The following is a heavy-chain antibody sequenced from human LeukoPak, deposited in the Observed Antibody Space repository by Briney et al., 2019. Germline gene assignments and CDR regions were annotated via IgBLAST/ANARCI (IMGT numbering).Heavy chain of an antibody. CDR3: ARVYCSGGSCYSDY. V-gene: IGHV1-69*04. J-gene: IGHJ4*02. D-gene: IGHD2-15*01. CDR1: GGTFSSYA. CDR2: IIPILGIA. Sequence: SVKVSCTASGGTFSSYAISWVRQAPGQGLEWMGRIIPILGIANYAQKFQGRVTITADKSTSTACMELSSLRSEDTAVYYCARVYCSGGSCYSDYWGQGTLVTVSS.